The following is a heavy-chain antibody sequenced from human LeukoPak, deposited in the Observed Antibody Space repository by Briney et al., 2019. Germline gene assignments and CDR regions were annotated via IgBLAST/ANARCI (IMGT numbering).Heavy chain of an antibody. D-gene: IGHD5-12*01. J-gene: IGHJ3*02. V-gene: IGHV4-39*01. CDR2: IYYSGST. Sequence: PSETLSLTCTVSGGSISSSSYYWGWIRQPPGKGLEWIGSIYYSGSTYYNPSLKSRVTISVDTSKNQFSLKLSSVTAADTAVYYCVVATVDAFDIWGQGTMVTVSS. CDR1: GGSISSSSYY. CDR3: VVATVDAFDI.